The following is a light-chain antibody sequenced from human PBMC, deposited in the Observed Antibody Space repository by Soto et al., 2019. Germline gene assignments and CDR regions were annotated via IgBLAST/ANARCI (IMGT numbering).Light chain of an antibody. J-gene: IGLJ1*01. CDR2: EVT. CDR1: RSDVGGYDY. V-gene: IGLV2-14*01. Sequence: QSALTQPASVSGSPGQSITIPCTGTRSDVGGYDYVSWYQQHPDKAPKFMLYEVTNRPSGVSHRFSGSKSGNTASLTISGLQAEDEADYYCSSYTTARTYVFGTGTKLTVL. CDR3: SSYTTARTYV.